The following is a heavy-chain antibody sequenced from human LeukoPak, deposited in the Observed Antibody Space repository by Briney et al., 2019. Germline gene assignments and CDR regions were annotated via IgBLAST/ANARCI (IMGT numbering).Heavy chain of an antibody. CDR1: GDSIASSNYY. CDR2: IYHSGST. Sequence: SETLSLTCTVSGDSIASSNYYWGWIRQPPGKGLEWIGYIYHSGSTYYNPSLKSRVTISLDMSRNQFSLKLTSVTAADTAVYSCARGSYTSYWFDPWGKGTLVTVSS. V-gene: IGHV4-39*07. J-gene: IGHJ5*02. D-gene: IGHD2-2*02. CDR3: ARGSYTSYWFDP.